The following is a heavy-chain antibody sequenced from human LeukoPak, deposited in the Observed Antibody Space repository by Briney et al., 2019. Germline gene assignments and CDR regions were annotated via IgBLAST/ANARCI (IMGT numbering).Heavy chain of an antibody. J-gene: IGHJ5*02. CDR1: GFTFSSYS. CDR2: ISSSSSYI. CDR3: ARGRHRRFLEWLSYNWFDP. V-gene: IGHV3-21*01. Sequence: GGSLRLSCAASGFTFSSYSMNWVRQAPGKGLEWVSSISSSSSYIYYADSVKGRFTISRDNAKNSLDLQMNSLRAEDTAVYYCARGRHRRFLEWLSYNWFDPWGQGTLVTVSS. D-gene: IGHD3-3*01.